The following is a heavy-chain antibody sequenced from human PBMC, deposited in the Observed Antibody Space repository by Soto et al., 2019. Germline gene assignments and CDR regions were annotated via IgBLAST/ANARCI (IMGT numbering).Heavy chain of an antibody. CDR3: ASNSYGYTFYDY. Sequence: QVQLQESGPGLVKPSQTLSLTCTVSGGSISSGDYYWSWIRQPPGKGLEWIGYIYYSGSTYYNPSLKRRVXXXVXXSKDQFSLKLSSVTAADTAVYYCASNSYGYTFYDYLGQGTLVTVSS. D-gene: IGHD5-18*01. J-gene: IGHJ4*02. V-gene: IGHV4-30-4*01. CDR2: IYYSGST. CDR1: GGSISSGDYY.